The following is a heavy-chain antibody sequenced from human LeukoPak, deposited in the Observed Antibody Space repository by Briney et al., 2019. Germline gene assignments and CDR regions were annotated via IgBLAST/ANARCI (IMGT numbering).Heavy chain of an antibody. V-gene: IGHV1-2*06. CDR1: GYTFTNYY. CDR2: INPNSGGT. CDR3: ARTREGYYYGSGSYSVNWFDP. D-gene: IGHD3-10*01. J-gene: IGHJ5*02. Sequence: ASVKVSCKASGYTFTNYYMHWVRQAPGQGLEWMGRINPNSGGTNYAQKFQGRVTMTRDTSISTAYMELSRLRSDDTAVYYCARTREGYYYGSGSYSVNWFDPWGQGTLVTVSS.